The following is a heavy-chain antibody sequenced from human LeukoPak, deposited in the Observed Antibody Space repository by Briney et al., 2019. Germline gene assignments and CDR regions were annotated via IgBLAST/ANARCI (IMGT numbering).Heavy chain of an antibody. Sequence: PGGSLTLSCAASGFTFSSYAMTWVRQAPGKGLELVSYISSSGSPKYYADSVKGRFTISRDNAKNSLYLQMNSLTAEDTAIYYCAREGRYYGSGSHRDGFDIWGQGTMVTVSS. CDR2: ISSSGSPK. CDR1: GFTFSSYA. V-gene: IGHV3-48*03. J-gene: IGHJ3*02. D-gene: IGHD3-10*01. CDR3: AREGRYYGSGSHRDGFDI.